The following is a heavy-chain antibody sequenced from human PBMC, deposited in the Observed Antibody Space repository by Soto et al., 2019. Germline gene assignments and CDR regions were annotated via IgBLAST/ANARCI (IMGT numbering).Heavy chain of an antibody. J-gene: IGHJ6*02. Sequence: QVQPVQSGAEVKNPGSSVKVSCKASGGIFTSFAISWVRQAPGQGLEWMGGIIPLFGTTNYAQKFQGRVTITADESTRKAYMEMSSLRSEDKAVYYCARDSSRISSTYSDNYGMDVWGQGTTVTVSS. V-gene: IGHV1-69*01. D-gene: IGHD2-15*01. CDR1: GGIFTSFA. CDR3: ARDSSRISSTYSDNYGMDV. CDR2: IIPLFGTT.